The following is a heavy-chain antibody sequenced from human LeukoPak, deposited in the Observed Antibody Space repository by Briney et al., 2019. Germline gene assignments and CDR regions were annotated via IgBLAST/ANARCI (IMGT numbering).Heavy chain of an antibody. J-gene: IGHJ4*02. CDR1: GGTFSSYA. V-gene: IGHV1-69*05. CDR2: IIPIFGTA. CDR3: ASWTTRYSGSPHFDY. Sequence: GSSVKVSCKASGGTFSSYAISWVRQAPGQGLEWMGRIIPIFGTANYAQKFQGRVTITTDDSTSTAYMELSSLRSEDTAVYYCASWTTRYSGSPHFDYWGQGTLVTVSS. D-gene: IGHD1-26*01.